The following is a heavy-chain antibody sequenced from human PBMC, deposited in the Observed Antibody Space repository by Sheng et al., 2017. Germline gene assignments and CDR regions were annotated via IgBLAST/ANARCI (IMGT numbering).Heavy chain of an antibody. CDR1: GGSISSYY. CDR2: IYYSGST. J-gene: IGHJ6*02. D-gene: IGHD6-13*01. CDR3: ARGSGSSWYKYPGQDYYYYGMDV. Sequence: QVQLQESGPGLVKPSETLSLTCTVSGGSISSYYWSWIRQPPGKGLEWIGYIYYSGSTNYNPSLKSRVTISVDTSKNQFSLKLSSVTAADTAVYYCARGSGSSWYKYPGQDYYYYGMDVWGQGTTVTVSS. V-gene: IGHV4-59*01.